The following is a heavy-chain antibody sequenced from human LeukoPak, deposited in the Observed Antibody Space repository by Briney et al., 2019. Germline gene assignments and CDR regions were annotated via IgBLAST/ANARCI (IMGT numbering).Heavy chain of an antibody. D-gene: IGHD2-2*01. J-gene: IGHJ4*02. CDR3: AREGYCSSTSCYDY. V-gene: IGHV3-48*01. CDR1: GFTFGSYS. Sequence: GGSLRLSCAASGFTFGSYSMNWVRQAPGKGLEWVSYISSSSSTIYYADSVKGRFTISRDNAKNSLYLQMNSLRAEDTAVYYCAREGYCSSTSCYDYWGQGTLVTVSS. CDR2: ISSSSSTI.